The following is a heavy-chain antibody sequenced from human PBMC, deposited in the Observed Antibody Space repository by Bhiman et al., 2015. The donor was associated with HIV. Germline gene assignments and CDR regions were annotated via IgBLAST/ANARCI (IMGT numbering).Heavy chain of an antibody. J-gene: IGHJ3*02. CDR3: AKVSRGGSCYVGRCDAFDI. V-gene: IGHV3-9*01. CDR1: GFTFDDYA. Sequence: EVQLVESGGGLVQPGRSLRLSCAASGFTFDDYAMHWVRQAPGKGLEWVSGISWNSGSIGYADSVKGRFTISRDNAKNSLYLQMNSLRAEDTALYYCAKVSRGGSCYVGRCDAFDIWGQGTMVTVSS. CDR2: ISWNSGSI. D-gene: IGHD2-15*01.